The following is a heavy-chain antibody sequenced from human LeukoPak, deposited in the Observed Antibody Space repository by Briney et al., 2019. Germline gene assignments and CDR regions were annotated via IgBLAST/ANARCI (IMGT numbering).Heavy chain of an antibody. Sequence: GGSLRLSCAASGFTFSSYWVSWVRQAPGKGLEWVANIKQDGSEKYYVDSVKGRFTISRDNAKNSLYLQMNSLRAEDTAVYYCARDEDSSGYYYHSWGQGILVTVSS. CDR1: GFTFSSYW. CDR3: ARDEDSSGYYYHS. J-gene: IGHJ5*02. D-gene: IGHD3-22*01. CDR2: IKQDGSEK. V-gene: IGHV3-7*01.